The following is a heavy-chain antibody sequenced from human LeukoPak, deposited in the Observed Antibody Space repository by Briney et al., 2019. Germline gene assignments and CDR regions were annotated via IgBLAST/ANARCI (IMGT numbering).Heavy chain of an antibody. CDR2: IYYSGST. Sequence: PSQTLSLTCAVSVGPLSSGGYSWSWIPQPPGKGLKWIGYIYYSGSTYYNPSLKSRVTISVDTFKNQFSLKLSSVTAADTAVYYCARDAYYDYVWGSYRYGADAFDIWGQGTMVTVSS. CDR3: ARDAYYDYVWGSYRYGADAFDI. V-gene: IGHV4-30-4*07. D-gene: IGHD3-16*02. CDR1: VGPLSSGGYS. J-gene: IGHJ3*02.